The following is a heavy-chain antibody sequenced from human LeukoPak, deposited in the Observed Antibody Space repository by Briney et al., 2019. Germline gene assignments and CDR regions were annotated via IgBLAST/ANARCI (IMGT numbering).Heavy chain of an antibody. CDR2: ISGSGGST. D-gene: IGHD3-10*01. Sequence: AGGSLRLSCAASGFTFSSYAMSWVRQAPGKGLEWVSAISGSGGSTYYADSVKGRFTISGDNSKNTLYLQMNSLRAEDTAVYYCAKDPDSYGSGSYFDYWGQGTLVTVSS. J-gene: IGHJ4*02. V-gene: IGHV3-23*01. CDR1: GFTFSSYA. CDR3: AKDPDSYGSGSYFDY.